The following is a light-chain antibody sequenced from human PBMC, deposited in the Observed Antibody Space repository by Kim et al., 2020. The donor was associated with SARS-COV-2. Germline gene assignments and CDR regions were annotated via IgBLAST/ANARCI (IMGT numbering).Light chain of an antibody. J-gene: IGKJ4*01. CDR3: QQYDSPPLT. CDR1: QSVSSGY. V-gene: IGKV3-20*01. Sequence: EIVLTQSPGTLSLSPGERVTLSCRASQSVSSGYLAWYQQKPGQAPRLLIYGASNRATGIPDRFSGSGSGTDFTLTISRLEPEDFAVYYCQQYDSPPLTFGGGTKVEIK. CDR2: GAS.